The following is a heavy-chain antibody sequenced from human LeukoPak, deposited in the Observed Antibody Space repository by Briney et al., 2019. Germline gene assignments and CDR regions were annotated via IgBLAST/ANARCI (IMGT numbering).Heavy chain of an antibody. V-gene: IGHV1-46*01. Sequence: GASVTVSCKASGYTFTSYYMHWVRQAPGQGLEWMGIINPSGGSTSYAQKFQGRVTMTRDTSTSTVYMELSSLRSEDTAVYYCARYMDYYGSGSYYSNWFDPWGQGTLVTVSS. CDR3: ARYMDYYGSGSYYSNWFDP. CDR2: INPSGGST. J-gene: IGHJ5*02. CDR1: GYTFTSYY. D-gene: IGHD3-10*01.